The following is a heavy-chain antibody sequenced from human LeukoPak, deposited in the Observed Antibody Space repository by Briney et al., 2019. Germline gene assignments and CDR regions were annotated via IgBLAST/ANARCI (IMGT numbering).Heavy chain of an antibody. CDR2: IESSTDGGTT. D-gene: IGHD3-3*01. Sequence: GGSLRLSCAASGPTFRNVFMNWVRQAPGKGLEWVGRIESSTDGGTTDYAAPVKGRFTMSRDDSKNTLYLQMNNVKTEDTGVYYCTTSPGITVFGVVTDYWGQGTLVTVSS. CDR3: TTSPGITVFGVVTDY. V-gene: IGHV3-15*04. CDR1: GPTFRNVF. J-gene: IGHJ4*02.